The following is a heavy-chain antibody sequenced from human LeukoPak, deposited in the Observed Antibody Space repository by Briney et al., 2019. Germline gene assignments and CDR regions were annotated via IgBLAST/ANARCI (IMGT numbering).Heavy chain of an antibody. CDR1: GYTFTSYD. Sequence: ASVKVSCKASGYTFTSYDIHWVRQATGQGLAWMGWMNPNSGNTGYAQKFQGRVTMTRNTSISTAYMELSSLRSEDTAVYYCARGIKGYIATRDAFDIWGQGTMVTVSS. CDR2: MNPNSGNT. CDR3: ARGIKGYIATRDAFDI. D-gene: IGHD5-24*01. V-gene: IGHV1-8*01. J-gene: IGHJ3*02.